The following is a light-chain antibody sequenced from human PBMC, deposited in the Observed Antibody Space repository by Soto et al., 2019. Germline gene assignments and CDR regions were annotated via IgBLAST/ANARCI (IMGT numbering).Light chain of an antibody. J-gene: IGLJ2*01. CDR1: SSNVGNNY. CDR3: GTWYSSLSAVV. Sequence: QSVLTQPPSVSAAPGQTVTISCSGSSSNVGNNYLSCYHQLPRTAPKLLIYYNNKQPSAIPDRCSGCTSGASAALVITGRQTGDEAAYYCGTWYSSLSAVVFGGGTKVTVL. V-gene: IGLV1-51*01. CDR2: YNN.